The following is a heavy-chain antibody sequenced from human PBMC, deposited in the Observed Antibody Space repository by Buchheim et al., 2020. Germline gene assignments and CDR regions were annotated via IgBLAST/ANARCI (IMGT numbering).Heavy chain of an antibody. V-gene: IGHV4-59*01. Sequence: QVQLQESGPGLVKPSETLSLTCTVSGGSISSYYWSWIRQPPGKGLEWIGYFYYRGSTNYNPSLKGRITISVDTSKKQFSLKLSSVTAADTAVYYCARSYSNGVRYFDYWGQGTL. D-gene: IGHD4-11*01. CDR1: GGSISSYY. CDR2: FYYRGST. J-gene: IGHJ4*02. CDR3: ARSYSNGVRYFDY.